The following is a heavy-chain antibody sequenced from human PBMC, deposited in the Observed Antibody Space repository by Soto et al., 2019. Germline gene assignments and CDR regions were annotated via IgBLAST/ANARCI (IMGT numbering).Heavy chain of an antibody. V-gene: IGHV4-34*01. CDR1: GGSFRDYY. J-gene: IGHJ4*02. CDR3: AREDPGYGSAY. D-gene: IGHD3-10*01. CDR2: INHSGST. Sequence: QVQLQQWGPGLLKPSETLSFTCGFNGGSFRDYYWAGVPHPPGKGLEWIGEINHSGSTNYTPSLKSRVTISVDTSKNQFSLKLSSVTAADTAVYYCAREDPGYGSAYWGQGTLVTVSS.